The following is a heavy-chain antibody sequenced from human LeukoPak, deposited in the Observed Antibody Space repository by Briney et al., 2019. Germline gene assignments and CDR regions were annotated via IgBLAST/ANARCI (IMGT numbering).Heavy chain of an antibody. CDR1: GFTFSSYA. Sequence: PGGSLRLSCAVSGFTFSSYAMSWVRQAPGKGLEWVANIKQDGSEKYYVDSVKGRFTISRDNAKNSLYLQMNSLRAEDTAVYYCARSDYGMDVWGQGTTVTVSS. CDR3: ARSDYGMDV. CDR2: IKQDGSEK. J-gene: IGHJ6*02. V-gene: IGHV3-7*04.